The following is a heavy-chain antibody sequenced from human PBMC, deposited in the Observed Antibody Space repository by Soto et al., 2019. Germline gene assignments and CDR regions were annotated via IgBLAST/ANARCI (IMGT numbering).Heavy chain of an antibody. CDR3: ARDRPPRTGHDFWSGYSKDVYYYNLDV. D-gene: IGHD3-3*01. CDR2: ISYDGRNI. Sequence: GGSLRLSCTASGFTFRSYAFHWVRQAPGKGLEWMAVISYDGRNIYYVDSMKGRFSISRDNSKDTVYLEMDTLRTEDTAVYYCARDRPPRTGHDFWSGYSKDVYYYNLDVWGQGTPVTVSS. J-gene: IGHJ6*02. CDR1: GFTFRSYA. V-gene: IGHV3-30*04.